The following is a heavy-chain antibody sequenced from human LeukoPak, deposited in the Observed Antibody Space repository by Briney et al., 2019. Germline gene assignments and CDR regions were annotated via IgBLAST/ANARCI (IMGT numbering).Heavy chain of an antibody. J-gene: IGHJ6*03. CDR2: IYHSGST. D-gene: IGHD6-13*01. V-gene: IGHV4-4*02. CDR1: GGSISSSNW. Sequence: SGTLSLTCAVSGGSISSSNWWSWVRQPPGKGLEWIGEIYHSGSTNYNPSLKSRVTISVDTSKNQFSLKLSSVTAADTAVYYCARKSAAGIKYYYYYYMDVWGKGTTVTVSS. CDR3: ARKSAAGIKYYYYYYMDV.